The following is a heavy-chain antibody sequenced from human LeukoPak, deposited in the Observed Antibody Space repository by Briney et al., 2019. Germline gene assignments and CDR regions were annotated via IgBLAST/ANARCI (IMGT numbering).Heavy chain of an antibody. J-gene: IGHJ5*02. D-gene: IGHD6-13*01. Sequence: RGSLRLSCAASGFTFSSYSMNWVRQAPGQGLEWVSSISSTSSYIYYAASVKGRFTISRDNAKSSLYLQMNSLRAEDTAVYYCARDKIPSAGTPRGFDPWGQGTLVTVSS. CDR2: ISSTSSYI. CDR3: ARDKIPSAGTPRGFDP. CDR1: GFTFSSYS. V-gene: IGHV3-21*01.